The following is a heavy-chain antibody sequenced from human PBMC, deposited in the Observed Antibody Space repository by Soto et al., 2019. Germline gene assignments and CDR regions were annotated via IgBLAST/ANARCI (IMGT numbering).Heavy chain of an antibody. Sequence: SETLSLTCTVSGGSISSSMYYWGWIRQPPGKGLEWIGSIYYSGSTYYNPSLKSRVTISVDTSKNQFSLKLSSVTAADTAVYYCARVEAGSGSYYYPYGMDVWGQGTTVTVS. V-gene: IGHV4-39*01. D-gene: IGHD3-10*01. CDR3: ARVEAGSGSYYYPYGMDV. J-gene: IGHJ6*02. CDR1: GGSISSSMYY. CDR2: IYYSGST.